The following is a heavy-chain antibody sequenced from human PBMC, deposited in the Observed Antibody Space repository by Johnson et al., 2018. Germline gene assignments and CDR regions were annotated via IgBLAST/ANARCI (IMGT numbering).Heavy chain of an antibody. Sequence: VQLVQSGGGLVQPGGSLRLSCAASGFTFSSYAMSWVRQAPGKGLVWVSHINSDGRTTSYAASVKGRFTISRANAKNSLDLQMNTLRASDTAVYYCAGEDYVGRDYYDYYYMDVWGKGTTVTVSS. CDR3: AGEDYVGRDYYDYYYMDV. D-gene: IGHD4-23*01. CDR1: GFTFSSYA. V-gene: IGHV3-74*01. CDR2: INSDGRTT. J-gene: IGHJ6*03.